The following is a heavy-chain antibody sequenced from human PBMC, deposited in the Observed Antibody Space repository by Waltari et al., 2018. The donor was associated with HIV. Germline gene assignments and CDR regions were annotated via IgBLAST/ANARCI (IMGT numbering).Heavy chain of an antibody. D-gene: IGHD6-13*01. Sequence: EVQLVESGGGLVKPGGSLRLSCAASGFTFSSYSMNWVRQAPGKGLEWVSSISSSSSYIYYADSVKGRFTISRDNAKNSLYLQMNSLRAEDTAVYYCARTIAAGDAFDIWGQGTMVTVSS. J-gene: IGHJ3*02. V-gene: IGHV3-21*01. CDR3: ARTIAAGDAFDI. CDR1: GFTFSSYS. CDR2: ISSSSSYI.